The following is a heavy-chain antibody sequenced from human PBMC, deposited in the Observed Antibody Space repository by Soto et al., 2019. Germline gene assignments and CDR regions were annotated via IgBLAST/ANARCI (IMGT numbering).Heavy chain of an antibody. CDR2: IYYSGST. V-gene: IGHV4-30-4*01. Sequence: SETLSLTCTVSGGSISSGDYYWSWIRQPPGKGLEWIGYIYYSGSTYYNPSLKSRVTISVDTSKNQFSLKLSSVTAADTAVYYCARDHQLLLSSRGIHPGIENWFDPWGQGTLVTVSS. CDR3: ARDHQLLLSSRGIHPGIENWFDP. J-gene: IGHJ5*02. CDR1: GGSISSGDYY. D-gene: IGHD2-2*01.